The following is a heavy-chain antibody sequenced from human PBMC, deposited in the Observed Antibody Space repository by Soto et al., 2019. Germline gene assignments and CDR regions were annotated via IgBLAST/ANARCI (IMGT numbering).Heavy chain of an antibody. V-gene: IGHV3-23*01. Sequence: PGESLSLSCAVSGFSFSSYSMSWVRQPPGKGLEWVKAITGSGIRTYYANTVKDRFTIRRDNTKNTLSLQMYSLRAEDTAVDDCAKYSSRRYYDTRDQDYWGEGTLVTVSS. CDR2: ITGSGIRT. J-gene: IGHJ4*02. D-gene: IGHD3-16*01. CDR3: AKYSSRRYYDTRDQDY. CDR1: GFSFSSYS.